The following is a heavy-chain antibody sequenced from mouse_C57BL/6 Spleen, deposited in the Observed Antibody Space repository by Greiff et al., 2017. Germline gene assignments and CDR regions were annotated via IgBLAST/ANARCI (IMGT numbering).Heavy chain of an antibody. CDR1: GYTFTSYW. J-gene: IGHJ2*01. D-gene: IGHD1-1*01. V-gene: IGHV1-55*01. CDR2: IYPGSGST. CDR3: AREDYYGSSFDY. Sequence: QVQLQQPGAELVKPGASVKMSCKASGYTFTSYWITWVKQRPGQGLEWIGDIYPGSGSTNYNEKFKSKATLTVDTSSSTAYMQLSSLTSEDSAVYYCAREDYYGSSFDYWGQGTTLTVSS.